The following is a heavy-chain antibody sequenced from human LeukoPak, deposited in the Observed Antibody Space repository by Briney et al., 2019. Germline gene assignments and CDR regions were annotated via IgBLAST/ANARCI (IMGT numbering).Heavy chain of an antibody. J-gene: IGHJ4*02. Sequence: PGGSLRLSCAASGFTVSNNYMSWVRQAPGKELEWVSVIYADGNTYYANSVKGRFAISRDNSKNTLYLQMNSLRAEDTAVYYCARGGGAFCGSDCHRNFDYWGQGTLVTVSS. CDR1: GFTVSNNY. CDR2: IYADGNT. V-gene: IGHV3-53*01. CDR3: ARGGGAFCGSDCHRNFDY. D-gene: IGHD2-21*02.